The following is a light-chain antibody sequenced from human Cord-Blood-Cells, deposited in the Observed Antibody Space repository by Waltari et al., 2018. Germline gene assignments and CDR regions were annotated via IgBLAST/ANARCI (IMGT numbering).Light chain of an antibody. CDR3: QQYGSSF. Sequence: EIVLTQSPGTLSFSPGERATLSCRASQSVSSSYLAWYQQKPGQAPRLLIYGASSRATGIPDRFSGSGSGTDFTLTISRLEPEDFAVYYCQQYGSSFFGGGTKVEIK. CDR1: QSVSSSY. CDR2: GAS. J-gene: IGKJ4*01. V-gene: IGKV3-20*01.